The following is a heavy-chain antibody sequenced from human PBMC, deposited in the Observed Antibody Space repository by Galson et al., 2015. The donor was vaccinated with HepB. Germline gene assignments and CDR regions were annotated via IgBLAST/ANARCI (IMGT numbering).Heavy chain of an antibody. J-gene: IGHJ6*02. CDR2: INTNTGNP. Sequence: SVKVSCKASGYTFTSYAMNWVRQAPGQGLEWMGWINTNTGNPTYAQGFTGRFVFSLDTSVSTAYLQICSLKAEDTAVYYCARGHGIAADLYYYYYGMDVWGQGTTVTVSS. D-gene: IGHD6-13*01. V-gene: IGHV7-4-1*01. CDR1: GYTFTSYA. CDR3: ARGHGIAADLYYYYYGMDV.